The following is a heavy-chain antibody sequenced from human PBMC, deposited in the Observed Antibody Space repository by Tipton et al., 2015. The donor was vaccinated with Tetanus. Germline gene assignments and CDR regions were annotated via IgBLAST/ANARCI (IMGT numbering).Heavy chain of an antibody. CDR1: GGSISSYY. Sequence: TLSLTCTVSGGSISSYYWSWIRQPPGKGLEWIGYIYYSGSTNYNPSLKSRVTISVDTSKKQFSLKLSSVTAADTAVYYCARPHYQYWYFDLWGRGTLVTVSS. D-gene: IGHD2-2*01. CDR2: IYYSGST. V-gene: IGHV4-59*08. J-gene: IGHJ2*01. CDR3: ARPHYQYWYFDL.